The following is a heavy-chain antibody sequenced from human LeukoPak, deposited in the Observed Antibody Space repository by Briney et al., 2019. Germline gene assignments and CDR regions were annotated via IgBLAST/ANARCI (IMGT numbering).Heavy chain of an antibody. CDR2: IRSKAYGETA. CDR1: GFAFGDYA. Sequence: GGSLRLSCTASGFAFGDYAMSWIRQAPGKGLEWVGFIRSKAYGETADYAASVKGRFTISRDDSKAIAYLQMNSLKTEDTAVYHCTRDRGAYNLYDYWGQGTLVTVSS. D-gene: IGHD1-1*01. CDR3: TRDRGAYNLYDY. J-gene: IGHJ4*02. V-gene: IGHV3-49*03.